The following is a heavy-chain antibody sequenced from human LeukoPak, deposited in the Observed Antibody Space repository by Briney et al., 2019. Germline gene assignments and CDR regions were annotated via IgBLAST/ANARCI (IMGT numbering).Heavy chain of an antibody. CDR3: ARGRWFDY. Sequence: SQTLSLTCAVYCASFSGYYWSSIRQPPGKVPERIGEINHSASTNYNRSLNTLVTISVDTSKNQFSPKLSSVTAADTAVYYCARGRWFDYWGQGTLVTVSS. V-gene: IGHV4-34*01. CDR1: CASFSGYY. CDR2: INHSAST. J-gene: IGHJ5*01.